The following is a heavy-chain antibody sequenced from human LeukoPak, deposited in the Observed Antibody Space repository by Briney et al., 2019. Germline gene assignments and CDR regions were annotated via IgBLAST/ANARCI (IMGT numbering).Heavy chain of an antibody. V-gene: IGHV4-34*01. CDR1: GGSLSGYY. CDR2: IKQSERT. Sequence: SETLSLTCAVYGGSLSGYYWTWVRQPLGKGLEWIGEIKQSERTNYNPSLKSRVTISIDTSKNQFSLKLTSVTAADTAVYYCAREGLKNVHNPLGYWGQGTLVTVPS. J-gene: IGHJ4*02. D-gene: IGHD5-24*01. CDR3: AREGLKNVHNPLGY.